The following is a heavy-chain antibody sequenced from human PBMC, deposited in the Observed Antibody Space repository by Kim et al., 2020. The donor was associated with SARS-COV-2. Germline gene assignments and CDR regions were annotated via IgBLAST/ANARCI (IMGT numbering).Heavy chain of an antibody. J-gene: IGHJ4*02. V-gene: IGHV3-7*03. CDR2: IKQDGSEK. CDR1: GFTFSSYW. CDR3: ARDPVPYSSSPLFDY. Sequence: GGSLRLSCAASGFTFSSYWMSWVRQAPGKGLEWVANIKQDGSEKYYVDSVKGRFTISRDNAKNSLYLQMNSLRAEDTAVYYCARDPVPYSSSPLFDYWGQGTLVTVSS. D-gene: IGHD6-6*01.